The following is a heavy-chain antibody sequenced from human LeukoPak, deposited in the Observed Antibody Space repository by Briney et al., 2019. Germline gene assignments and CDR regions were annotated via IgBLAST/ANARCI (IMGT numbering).Heavy chain of an antibody. CDR2: NYYNSNT. CDR3: ARSIAVTPRRGYFDY. D-gene: IGHD6-19*01. J-gene: IGHJ4*02. CDR1: GGPHSSGSHH. V-gene: IGHV4-61*01. Sequence: PSQTLSLTRTVSGGPHSSGSHHWSWIRQPPGKGLERDGYNYYNSNTNYNPSRKSRVTISVDTSKNQFSLKLSSVTAADTAVYYCARSIAVTPRRGYFDYWGQGTLVTVSS.